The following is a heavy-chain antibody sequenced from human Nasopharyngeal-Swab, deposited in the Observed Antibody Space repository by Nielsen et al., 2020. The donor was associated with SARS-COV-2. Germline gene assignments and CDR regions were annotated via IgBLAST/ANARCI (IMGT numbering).Heavy chain of an antibody. CDR2: FDPEDGET. J-gene: IGHJ6*02. CDR3: ATALTIFGADHYYYYYGMDV. D-gene: IGHD3-3*01. CDR1: GYTLTELS. V-gene: IGHV1-24*01. Sequence: ASVQVSCKVSGYTLTELSMHCVRQAPGKGLEWMGGFDPEDGETIYAQKFQGRVTMTEDTSTDTAYMELSSLRSEDTAVYYCATALTIFGADHYYYYYGMDVWGQGTTITVSS.